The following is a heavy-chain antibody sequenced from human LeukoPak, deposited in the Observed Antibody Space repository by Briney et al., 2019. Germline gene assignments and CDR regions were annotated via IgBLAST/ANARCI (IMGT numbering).Heavy chain of an antibody. D-gene: IGHD2-15*01. CDR1: GYTFTSYG. Sequence: GASVKVSCKASGYTFTSYGISWVRQAPGQGLEWMGWISAYNGNTNYAQKFQERVTITRDMSTSTAYMELSSLRSEDTAVYYCAADPDRMGYYFDYWGQGTLVTVSS. J-gene: IGHJ4*02. CDR2: ISAYNGNT. V-gene: IGHV1-18*01. CDR3: AADPDRMGYYFDY.